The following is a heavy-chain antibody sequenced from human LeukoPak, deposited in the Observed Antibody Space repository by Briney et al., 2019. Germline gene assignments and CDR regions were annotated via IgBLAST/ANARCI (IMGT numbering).Heavy chain of an antibody. D-gene: IGHD3-22*01. V-gene: IGHV3-74*01. J-gene: IGHJ1*01. Sequence: PLGCPWLSCAASGFTFSSYWTRSVRHAPRKGLWWVSRIKSDGSTNYADSVKGRFTISRDNAKNTVSLQMNSLRAEDTGVYYCASAPSEIGGYYAEYFRGGGQGSLVTAS. CDR2: IKSDGST. CDR1: GFTFSSYW. CDR3: ASAPSEIGGYYAEYFRG.